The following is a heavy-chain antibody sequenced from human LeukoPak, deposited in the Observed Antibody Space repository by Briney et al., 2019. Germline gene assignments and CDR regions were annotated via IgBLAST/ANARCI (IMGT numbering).Heavy chain of an antibody. D-gene: IGHD6-13*01. CDR3: ARGAGSSWRSDWFDP. CDR2: IYYSGST. Sequence: SETLSLTCTVSGGSISSSSYYWSWIRQPPGKGLEWIGYIYYSGSTYYNPSLKSRVTISVDTSKNQFSLKLSSVTAADTAVYYCARGAGSSWRSDWFDPWGQGTLVTVSS. J-gene: IGHJ5*02. CDR1: GGSISSSSYY. V-gene: IGHV4-30-4*01.